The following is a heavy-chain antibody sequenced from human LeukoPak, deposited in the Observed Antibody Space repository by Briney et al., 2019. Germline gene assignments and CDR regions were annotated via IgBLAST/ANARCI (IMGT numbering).Heavy chain of an antibody. CDR2: INHSGST. Sequence: SETLSLTCAVYGGSFSGYYWSWIRQPPGKGLAWIGEINHSGSTNYNPSLKSRVTISVDTSKNQFSLKLSSVTAADTAVYYCARGGLDHDILTGYSFDYWGQGTLVTVSS. V-gene: IGHV4-34*01. CDR3: ARGGLDHDILTGYSFDY. CDR1: GGSFSGYY. J-gene: IGHJ4*02. D-gene: IGHD3-9*01.